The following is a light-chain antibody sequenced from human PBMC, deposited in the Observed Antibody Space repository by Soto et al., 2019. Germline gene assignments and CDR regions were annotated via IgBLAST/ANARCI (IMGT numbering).Light chain of an antibody. Sequence: QSALTQPPSASGSPGQSVTISCTVTSSDVGGYNYVSWYQQHPGTAPKLMIYEVSKRPSGVPDRFSVYKYGNTASLTVSGLQAEDEADYYCSSYAGSNNFVVFGGGTQLTV. CDR3: SSYAGSNNFVV. J-gene: IGLJ2*01. CDR1: SSDVGGYNY. CDR2: EVS. V-gene: IGLV2-8*01.